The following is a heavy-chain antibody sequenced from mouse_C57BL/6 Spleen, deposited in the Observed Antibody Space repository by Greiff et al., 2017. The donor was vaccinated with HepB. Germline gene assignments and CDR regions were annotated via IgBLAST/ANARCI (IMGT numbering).Heavy chain of an antibody. CDR2: ISYDGSN. Sequence: EVQLQQSGPGLVKPSQSLSLTCSVTGYSITSGYYWNWIRQFPGNKLEWMGYISYDGSNNYNPSLKNRISITRDTSKNQFFLKLNSVTTEDTATYYCARDDHGGLFAYWGQGTLVTVSA. J-gene: IGHJ3*01. V-gene: IGHV3-6*01. CDR3: ARDDHGGLFAY. CDR1: GYSITSGYY.